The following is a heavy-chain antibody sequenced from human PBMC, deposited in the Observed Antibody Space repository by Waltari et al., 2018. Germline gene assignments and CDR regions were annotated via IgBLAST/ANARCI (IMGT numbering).Heavy chain of an antibody. CDR2: ITQSVST. CDR1: GGSFSDYC. Sequence: QLHQRGAGLLRPSKTLXLTCAVSGGSFSDYCXSWIRQSTGTXLGWIGEITQSVSTTYSPARRRRXTSSIDTSXNEFXLKXNAXTXAXTAVYYGAXXRREXLGVGDLFYXXYYGMDVXGQGTTVTVXS. D-gene: IGHD3-10*01. V-gene: IGHV4-34*01. CDR3: AXXRREXLGVGDLFYXXYYGMDV. J-gene: IGHJ6*02.